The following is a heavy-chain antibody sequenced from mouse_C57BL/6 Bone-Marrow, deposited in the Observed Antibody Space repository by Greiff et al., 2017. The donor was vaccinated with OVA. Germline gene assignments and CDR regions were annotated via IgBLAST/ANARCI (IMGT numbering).Heavy chain of an antibody. D-gene: IGHD2-2*01. CDR2: LYPRDGST. V-gene: IGHV1-85*01. Sequence: QVQLQQSGPELVKPGASVKLSCKASGYTFTSYDINWVKQRPGQGLEWIGWLYPRDGSTKYNEKLKGKATLTVDTSSSTAYMELHSLTSEDSAVYFCAREEKIYYGYDEAYWGQGTLVTVSA. J-gene: IGHJ3*01. CDR1: GYTFTSYD. CDR3: AREEKIYYGYDEAY.